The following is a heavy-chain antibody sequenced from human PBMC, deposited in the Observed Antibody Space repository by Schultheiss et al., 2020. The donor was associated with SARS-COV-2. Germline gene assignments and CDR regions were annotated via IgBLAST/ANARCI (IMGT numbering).Heavy chain of an antibody. CDR1: GFTFSSYA. V-gene: IGHV3-30*04. J-gene: IGHJ6*02. D-gene: IGHD3-22*01. CDR3: ARNFDTSGYYSRDYYYYYGMDV. CDR2: ISYDGSNK. Sequence: GESLKISCAASGFTFSSYAMHWVRQAPGKGLEWVAVISYDGSNKYYADSVEGRFTMSRDNSKNTLYLQINSLSAEDTAVYYCARNFDTSGYYSRDYYYYYGMDVWGQGTTVTVSS.